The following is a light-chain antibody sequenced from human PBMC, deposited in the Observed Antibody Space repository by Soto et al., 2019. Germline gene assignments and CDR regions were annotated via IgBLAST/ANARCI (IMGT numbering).Light chain of an antibody. CDR1: QSISSY. CDR2: AAS. J-gene: IGKJ5*01. Sequence: MRMSHAPASLCASVEDRVTITCLTSQSISSYLNWYQQKPGKAPKLLIYAASSLQSGVPTRFSGSGYGTDFNLTICKLEPEAFAVYYCQLYGSSPVSFGEGPRLEI. CDR3: QLYGSSPVS. V-gene: IGKV1-39*02.